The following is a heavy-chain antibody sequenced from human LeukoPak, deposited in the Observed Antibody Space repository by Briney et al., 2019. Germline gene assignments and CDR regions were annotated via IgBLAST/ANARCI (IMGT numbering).Heavy chain of an antibody. J-gene: IGHJ4*02. Sequence: GGSLRLSCAASGFTFSTYWTHWVRQAPGKGLVWVSLINSGGDDTRYADSVKGRFTISRDNAKNTLYLQMNSLRAEDTAVYYCARRIGYSSGHSAVYYFDYWGQGTLVTVSS. CDR2: INSGGDDT. D-gene: IGHD6-19*01. CDR1: GFTFSTYW. CDR3: ARRIGYSSGHSAVYYFDY. V-gene: IGHV3-74*01.